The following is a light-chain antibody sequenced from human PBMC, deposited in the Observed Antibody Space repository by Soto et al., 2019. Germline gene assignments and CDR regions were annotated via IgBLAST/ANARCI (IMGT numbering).Light chain of an antibody. J-gene: IGLJ2*01. V-gene: IGLV1-36*01. CDR2: YDD. CDR1: SSNIGNNA. CDR3: SAWDDSLNGVV. Sequence: QSVLTQPPSVSEAPRQRVTISCSGSSSNIGNNAVNWYQQLPGKAPKLLIYYDDLLPSGVSDRFSGSKSGTSASLAISWLQSDDEADYYCSAWDDSLNGVVFGGGTKLTVL.